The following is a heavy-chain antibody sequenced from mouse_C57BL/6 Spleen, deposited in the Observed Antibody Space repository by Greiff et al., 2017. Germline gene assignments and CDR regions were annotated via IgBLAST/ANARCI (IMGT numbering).Heavy chain of an antibody. D-gene: IGHD1-1*01. CDR3: ARNGGYGSNYYAMDY. CDR2: IWTGGGT. J-gene: IGHJ4*01. V-gene: IGHV2-9-1*01. Sequence: VKLMESGPGLVAPSQSLSITCTVSGFSLTSYAISWVRQPPGKGLEWLGVIWTGGGTNYNSALKSRLSISKDNSKSQVFLKMNSLQTDDTARYYCARNGGYGSNYYAMDYWGQGTSVTVSS. CDR1: GFSLTSYA.